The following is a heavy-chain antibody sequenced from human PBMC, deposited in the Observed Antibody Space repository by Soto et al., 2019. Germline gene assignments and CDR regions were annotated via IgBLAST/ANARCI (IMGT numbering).Heavy chain of an antibody. J-gene: IGHJ6*02. V-gene: IGHV3-30*18. CDR2: ISYDGSNK. D-gene: IGHD3-22*01. CDR1: GFTFSSYG. CDR3: AKLAPASITMIVVVIKGPGGMDV. Sequence: GGSLRLSCAASGFTFSSYGMHWVRQAPGKGLEWVAVISYDGSNKYYADSVKGRFTISRDNSKNTLYLQMNSLRAEDTAVYYCAKLAPASITMIVVVIKGPGGMDVWGQGTTVTVSS.